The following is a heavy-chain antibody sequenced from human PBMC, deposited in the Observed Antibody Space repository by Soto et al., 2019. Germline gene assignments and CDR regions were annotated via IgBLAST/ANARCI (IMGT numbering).Heavy chain of an antibody. J-gene: IGHJ6*02. CDR2: INPNSGGS. D-gene: IGHD6-6*01. CDR3: ARVRAARPNYFYYGMDV. CDR1: GYTFTDYY. V-gene: IGHV1-2*02. Sequence: GASVKVSCKASGYTFTDYYIHWVRQAPGQGLEWMGWINPNSGGSNYAQKFQGGVTMTWDTSITTAYMELSRLGSDDTAIYYCARVRAARPNYFYYGMDVWGQGTTVTVSS.